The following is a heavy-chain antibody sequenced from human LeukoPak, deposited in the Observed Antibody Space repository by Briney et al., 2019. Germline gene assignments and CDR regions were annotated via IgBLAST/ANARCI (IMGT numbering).Heavy chain of an antibody. Sequence: TGGSLRLSCAASGFTFADYGMSWVRQAPGKGLEWVSGINWNGGSTGYAGSVKGRFTISRDNAKNSLSLQMNSLRAEDTALYYCARTYYYDSYFDYWGQGTLVTVSS. CDR2: INWNGGST. V-gene: IGHV3-20*04. CDR1: GFTFADYG. CDR3: ARTYYYDSYFDY. D-gene: IGHD3-22*01. J-gene: IGHJ4*02.